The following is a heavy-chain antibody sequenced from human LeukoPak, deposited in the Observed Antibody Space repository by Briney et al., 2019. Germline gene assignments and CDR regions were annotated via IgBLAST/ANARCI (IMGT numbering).Heavy chain of an antibody. V-gene: IGHV3-30*02. CDR1: GFTFSSYD. CDR2: IRYDGSNK. J-gene: IGHJ4*02. Sequence: AESLRLSCAASGFTFSSYDMHWIRQAPGKGLEWVALIRYDGSNKYYAESVKGRFTISRDNSKNTFYLKMSSLRAEDTAVYYCARQDTIAVAGGGQGTLVTVSS. CDR3: ARQDTIAVAG. D-gene: IGHD6-19*01.